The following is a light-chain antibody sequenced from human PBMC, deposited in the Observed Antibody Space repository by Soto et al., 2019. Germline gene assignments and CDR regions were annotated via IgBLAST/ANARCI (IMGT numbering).Light chain of an antibody. CDR2: RAS. Sequence: EIVLTQSPGTLSLSPGERATLSCRASQSVSSNYLAWYQQKPGQAPKDLIYRASIRATGIPDRFTGSGSGTDFTLTISRLEREDFAVYYCQQYSSSPLTFGGGTKVEIK. CDR1: QSVSSNY. J-gene: IGKJ4*01. CDR3: QQYSSSPLT. V-gene: IGKV3-20*01.